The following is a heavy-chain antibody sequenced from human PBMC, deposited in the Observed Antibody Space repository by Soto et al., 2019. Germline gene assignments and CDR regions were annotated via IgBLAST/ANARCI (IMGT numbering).Heavy chain of an antibody. CDR1: GFTFSSYA. D-gene: IGHD3-22*01. Sequence: EVQLLESGGGLVQPGGSLRLSCAASGFTFSSYAMSWVRQAPGKGLELVSAISGSGGSTYYADSVKGRFTISRDNSKNTLYLRMNSLRAEDTAVYYCAKGKRLYDSSGYYYHAYFDYWGQGTLVTVSS. CDR3: AKGKRLYDSSGYYYHAYFDY. J-gene: IGHJ4*02. V-gene: IGHV3-23*01. CDR2: ISGSGGST.